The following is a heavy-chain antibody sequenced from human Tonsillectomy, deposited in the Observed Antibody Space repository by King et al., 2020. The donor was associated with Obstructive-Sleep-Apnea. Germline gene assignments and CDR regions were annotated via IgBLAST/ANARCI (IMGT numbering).Heavy chain of an antibody. J-gene: IGHJ4*02. Sequence: VQLVESGAEVKKPGESLKISCKGSGYSVTSYWIGWVRQMPGKGLEWMGIIYPGDSDPRYSPSFQGQVTISADKSISTAYLQWSSLKASDTAMYYCASGYDYLYYDRPTDYWGQGTLVTVSS. D-gene: IGHD3-22*01. CDR1: GYSVTSYW. CDR2: IYPGDSDP. CDR3: ASGYDYLYYDRPTDY. V-gene: IGHV5-51*01.